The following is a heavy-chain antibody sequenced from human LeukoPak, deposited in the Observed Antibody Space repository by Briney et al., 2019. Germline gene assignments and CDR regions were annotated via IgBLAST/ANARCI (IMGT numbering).Heavy chain of an antibody. CDR3: ARGGGSGLFYYFDY. Sequence: SETLSLTCTVSGGSISNYYWSWIRQPPGKGLEWIGYIYHGGSTNYNPSLKSRVTISVDTSKNQFSLRLISVTAADTAVYYCARGGGSGLFYYFDYWGQGTLVTVSS. D-gene: IGHD3-9*01. V-gene: IGHV4-59*01. J-gene: IGHJ4*02. CDR1: GGSISNYY. CDR2: IYHGGST.